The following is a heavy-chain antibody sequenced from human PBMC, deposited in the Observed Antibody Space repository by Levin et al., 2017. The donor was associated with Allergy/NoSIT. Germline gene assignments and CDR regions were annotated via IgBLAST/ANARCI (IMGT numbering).Heavy chain of an antibody. CDR1: GYIFTAYY. J-gene: IGHJ5*02. V-gene: IGHV1-2*02. D-gene: IGHD3/OR15-3a*01. CDR2: INPNTDGR. Sequence: GESLKISCKASGYIFTAYYIHWVRQAPGQGLEWMGWINPNTDGRFYADDLQGRVTLTRDTSVSTAYMELRSLTSDDTAVYYCAREDSVRSSRFNWFDPWGQGTLVTVSS. CDR3: AREDSVRSSRFNWFDP.